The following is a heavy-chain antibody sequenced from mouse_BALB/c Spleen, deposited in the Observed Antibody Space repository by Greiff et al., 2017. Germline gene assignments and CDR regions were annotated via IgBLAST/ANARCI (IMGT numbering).Heavy chain of an antibody. CDR2: ISNGGGST. Sequence: EVQLVESGGGLVKPGGSLKLSCAASGFTFSSYTMSWVRQTPEKRLEWVAYISNGGGSTYYPDTVKGRFTISRDNAKNTLYLQMSSLKSEDTAMYYCARQDYGRGEFDYWGQGTTLTVSS. CDR1: GFTFSSYT. J-gene: IGHJ2*01. D-gene: IGHD1-1*01. V-gene: IGHV5-12-2*01. CDR3: ARQDYGRGEFDY.